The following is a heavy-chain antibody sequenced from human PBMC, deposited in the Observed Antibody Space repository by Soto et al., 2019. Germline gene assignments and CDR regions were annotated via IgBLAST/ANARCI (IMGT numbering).Heavy chain of an antibody. Sequence: QVQLQESGPGLVKPSQTLSLTCTVSGGSISSGGYYWSWIRQHPGKGLEWIGYIYYSGSTYYNPSLKSRVTISVDTSKNQFSLKLSSVTAADTAVYYCARGSPRRLRFLEWFADYWGQGTLVTVSS. CDR1: GGSISSGGYY. CDR3: ARGSPRRLRFLEWFADY. J-gene: IGHJ4*02. CDR2: IYYSGST. D-gene: IGHD3-3*01. V-gene: IGHV4-31*03.